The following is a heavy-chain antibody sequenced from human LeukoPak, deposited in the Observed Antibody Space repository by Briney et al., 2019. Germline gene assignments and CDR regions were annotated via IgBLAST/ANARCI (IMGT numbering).Heavy chain of an antibody. J-gene: IGHJ4*02. V-gene: IGHV3-7*01. D-gene: IGHD1-1*01. CDR1: GFTFSSCA. CDR2: IKQDGSEK. Sequence: GGSLRLSCAASGFTFSSCAMSWVRQAPGKGLEWVANIKQDGSEKYYVDSVKGRFTISRDNAKNSLYLQMNSLRAEDTAVYYCAREGTGSLDYWGQGTLVTVSS. CDR3: AREGTGSLDY.